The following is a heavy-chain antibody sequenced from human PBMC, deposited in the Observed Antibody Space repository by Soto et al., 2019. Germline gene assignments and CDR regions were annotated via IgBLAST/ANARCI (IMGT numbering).Heavy chain of an antibody. Sequence: QVQLVQSGAEVKKPGASVKVSCKASGYTFTSYGISWVRQAPGQGLEWMGWISAYNANTNYAQKLQGRVTMTTDTSTSTAYMELRSLRSDDTAVYYCARDWSRLSGYDSGVWFDYWGQGTLVTVSS. V-gene: IGHV1-18*01. CDR3: ARDWSRLSGYDSGVWFDY. CDR1: GYTFTSYG. J-gene: IGHJ4*02. D-gene: IGHD5-12*01. CDR2: ISAYNANT.